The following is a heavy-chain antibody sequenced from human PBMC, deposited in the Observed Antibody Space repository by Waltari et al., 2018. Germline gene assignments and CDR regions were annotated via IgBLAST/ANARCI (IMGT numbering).Heavy chain of an antibody. J-gene: IGHJ5*02. CDR1: GGSISSGGYY. CDR2: IYYRGST. D-gene: IGHD2-15*01. V-gene: IGHV4-31*01. CDR3: ARDRGAGGFDP. Sequence: QVQLQESGPGLVKPSQTLSLTCTVSGGSISSGGYYWSWIRQHPGKGLEWIGYIYYRGSTYYNPALKSLVTISVDTSKNQFSLKLSSVTAADTAVYYCARDRGAGGFDPWGQGTLVTVSS.